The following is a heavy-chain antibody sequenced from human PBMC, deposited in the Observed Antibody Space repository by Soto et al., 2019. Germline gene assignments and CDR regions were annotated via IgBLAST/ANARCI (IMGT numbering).Heavy chain of an antibody. CDR1: GFTFSSYG. J-gene: IGHJ5*02. D-gene: IGHD3-22*01. CDR2: ISYDGSNK. V-gene: IGHV3-30*18. CDR3: AKDGYYYDSSGYYPWFDP. Sequence: PGGSLRLSCAASGFTFSSYGMHWVRQAPGKGLEWVAVISYDGSNKYYADSVKGRFTISRDDSKNTLYLQMNSLRAEDTAVYYCAKDGYYYDSSGYYPWFDPWGQGTLVTVSS.